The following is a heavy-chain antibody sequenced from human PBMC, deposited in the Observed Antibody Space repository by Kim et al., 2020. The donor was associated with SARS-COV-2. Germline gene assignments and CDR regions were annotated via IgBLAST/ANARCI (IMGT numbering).Heavy chain of an antibody. CDR3: ARGGSSGPHWGVDY. CDR2: ISYDGSNK. CDR1: GFTFSSYA. D-gene: IGHD3-22*01. V-gene: IGHV3-30*04. J-gene: IGHJ4*02. Sequence: GGSLRLSCAASGFTFSSYAMHWVRQAPCKGLEWVAVISYDGSNKYYADSVKGRFTISRDNSKNTLYLQMNSLRAEDTAVYYCARGGSSGPHWGVDYWGQGTLVTVSS.